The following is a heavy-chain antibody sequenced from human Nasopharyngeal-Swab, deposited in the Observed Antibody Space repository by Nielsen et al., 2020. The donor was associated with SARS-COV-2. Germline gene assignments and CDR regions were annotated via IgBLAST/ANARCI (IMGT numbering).Heavy chain of an antibody. Sequence: GESLKISCAASGFTFSDSAIHWVRQASGKGLEWVGRVRSKGNNYATAYSVSVKGRFIIFRDDPTNTAYLQMNSLKTEDTAVYYCTRCGGGCYSGRDYWGQGTLVTVSS. J-gene: IGHJ4*02. CDR3: TRCGGGCYSGRDY. CDR1: GFTFSDSA. D-gene: IGHD2-15*01. CDR2: VRSKGNNYAT. V-gene: IGHV3-73*01.